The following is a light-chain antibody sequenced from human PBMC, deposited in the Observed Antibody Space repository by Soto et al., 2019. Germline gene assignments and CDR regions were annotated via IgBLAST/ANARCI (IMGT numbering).Light chain of an antibody. CDR1: SEDVGGYNY. CDR3: SSYTTSSTRV. J-gene: IGLJ1*01. Sequence: QSALTQPASVSGSPGQSITISCSGTSEDVGGYNYVSWYQHHPGKAPKLMIYEVSNRPSGLSNRFSGSKSGNTASLTISGLQAEDEADYYCSSYTTSSTRVFGTGTKVTVL. V-gene: IGLV2-14*01. CDR2: EVS.